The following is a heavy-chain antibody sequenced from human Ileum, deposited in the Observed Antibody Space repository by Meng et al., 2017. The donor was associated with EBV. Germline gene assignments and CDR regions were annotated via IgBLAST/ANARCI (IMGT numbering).Heavy chain of an antibody. D-gene: IGHD3-22*01. J-gene: IGHJ4*02. CDR3: ARESYSDSSGYYSLDY. CDR1: GGFISSSTW. Sequence: VRRQEWGAGLVEASGTRFLTCGVSGGFISSSTWWSWVRQAPGKGLEWIGESHHTESTNYNPSLKSRVTISVDKSKNQFSLKLSSVTAADTAVYYCARESYSDSSGYYSLDYWGQGSLVTVSS. V-gene: IGHV4-4*02. CDR2: SHHTEST.